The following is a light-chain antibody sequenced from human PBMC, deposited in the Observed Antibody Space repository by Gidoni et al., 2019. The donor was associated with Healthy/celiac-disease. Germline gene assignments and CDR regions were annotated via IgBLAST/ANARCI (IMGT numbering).Light chain of an antibody. CDR2: AAS. Sequence: DIQMTQSPSSLSASVGDRVTITCRASQSISSYLNWYQQKPGKAPKFLIHAASSLQSGVPSRFSGSGSGTDFTLTISSLQPEDFASYYCQQSYRTPYTFGQGTKLEIK. CDR3: QQSYRTPYT. V-gene: IGKV1-39*01. CDR1: QSISSY. J-gene: IGKJ2*01.